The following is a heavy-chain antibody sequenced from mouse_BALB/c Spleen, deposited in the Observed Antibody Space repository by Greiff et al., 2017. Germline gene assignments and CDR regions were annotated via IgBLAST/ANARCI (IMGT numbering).Heavy chain of an antibody. Sequence: EVHLVESGGGLVKPGGSLKLSCAASGFTFSDYYMYWVRQTPEKRLEWVATISDGGSYTYYPDSVKGRFTISRDNAKNNLYLQMSSLKSEDTAMYYCARAYYRYDWYFDVWGAGTTVTVSS. CDR2: ISDGGSYT. V-gene: IGHV5-4*02. CDR3: ARAYYRYDWYFDV. J-gene: IGHJ1*01. D-gene: IGHD2-14*01. CDR1: GFTFSDYY.